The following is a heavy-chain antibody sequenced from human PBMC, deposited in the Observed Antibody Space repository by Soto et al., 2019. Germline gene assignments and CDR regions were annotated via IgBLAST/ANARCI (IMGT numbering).Heavy chain of an antibody. CDR1: GYTFTGYY. V-gene: IGHV1-2*04. Sequence: ASVKVYCKASGYTFTGYYMHWVRQAPGQGLEWMGWINPNSGGTNYAQKFQGWVTMTRDTSISTAYMELSRLRSDDTAVYYCARDRYYDSRMAGMDVWGQGTTVTVSS. CDR2: INPNSGGT. CDR3: ARDRYYDSRMAGMDV. D-gene: IGHD3-22*01. J-gene: IGHJ6*02.